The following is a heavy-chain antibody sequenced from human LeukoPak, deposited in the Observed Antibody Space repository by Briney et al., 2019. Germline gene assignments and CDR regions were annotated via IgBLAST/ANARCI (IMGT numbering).Heavy chain of an antibody. Sequence: SETLSLTCTVSGYSISSGYYWGWIRQPPGKGLEWIGSIYHSGSTYYNPSLKSRVTISVDTSKNQFSLKLSSVTAADTAVYYCARDGVSGLRYFDWLSFNWGQGTLVTVSS. CDR3: ARDGVSGLRYFDWLSFN. J-gene: IGHJ4*02. CDR1: GYSISSGYY. CDR2: IYHSGST. D-gene: IGHD3-9*01. V-gene: IGHV4-38-2*02.